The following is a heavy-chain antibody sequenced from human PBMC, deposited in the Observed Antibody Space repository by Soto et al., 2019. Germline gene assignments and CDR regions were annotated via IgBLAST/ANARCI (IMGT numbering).Heavy chain of an antibody. J-gene: IGHJ1*01. CDR1: GFTFSSYW. Sequence: EVQLVESGGGLVQPGGYLRLSCVASGFTFSSYWMHWVRQAPGKGLVCVSSISNDGSSIYADPVKGRFTISRDNAKNTLYLQMNSLRAEDTAVYYCARLPNKSPQNWGQGTLVIVSP. V-gene: IGHV3-74*01. CDR3: ARLPNKSPQN. CDR2: ISNDGSS.